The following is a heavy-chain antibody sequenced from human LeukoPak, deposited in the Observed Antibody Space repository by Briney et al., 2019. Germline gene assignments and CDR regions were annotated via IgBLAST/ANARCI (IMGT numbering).Heavy chain of an antibody. CDR1: GYTFTSYD. D-gene: IGHD6-19*01. V-gene: IGHV1-8*01. J-gene: IGHJ6*03. Sequence: GASVKVSCKXSGYTFTSYDINWVRQATGQGLEWMGWMNPNSGNTGYSQKFQGRVTMTRNTSISTAYMELSSLRSEDTAVYYCARGQRQWLVYYYYYMDVWGKGTTVTVSS. CDR3: ARGQRQWLVYYYYYMDV. CDR2: MNPNSGNT.